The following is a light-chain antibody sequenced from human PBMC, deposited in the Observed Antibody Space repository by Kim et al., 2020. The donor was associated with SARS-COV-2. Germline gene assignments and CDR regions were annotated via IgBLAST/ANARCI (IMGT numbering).Light chain of an antibody. V-gene: IGKV1-39*01. CDR1: QTIGKS. CDR2: ATS. J-gene: IGKJ1*01. Sequence: ASGGDRVTITCRASQTIGKSLNWYHQKPGKAPKLLIYATSTLHIGVPSRFSGSTSGTDFTLTISSLQPEDFATYYCQQSYNTPWTFGQGTKVDIK. CDR3: QQSYNTPWT.